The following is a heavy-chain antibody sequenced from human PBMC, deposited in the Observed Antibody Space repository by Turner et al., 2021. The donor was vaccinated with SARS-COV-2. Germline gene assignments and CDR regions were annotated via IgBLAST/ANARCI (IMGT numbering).Heavy chain of an antibody. Sequence: QLHVQESGLGLVKPWETLSLTCTVTGGSICSSSYYWGWIRQPPWKGLEWIGNIYYSGSAYDNPSLKSRVTISVDPSKNQFSLKLTSVTAADTAVYYCARLMDTAMNYYGTDVWGQGTTVTVSS. J-gene: IGHJ6*02. CDR2: IYYSGSA. CDR1: GGSICSSSYY. CDR3: ARLMDTAMNYYGTDV. D-gene: IGHD5-18*01. V-gene: IGHV4-39*01.